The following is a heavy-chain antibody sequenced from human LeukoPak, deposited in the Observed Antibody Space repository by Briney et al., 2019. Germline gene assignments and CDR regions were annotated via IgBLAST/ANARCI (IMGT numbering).Heavy chain of an antibody. CDR2: IYHSGIT. CDR1: VYSISSGYY. Sequence: TSETLSLTCTVSVYSISSGYYWGWVRQPPGKGLEWIGSIYHSGITYYNPSLKSRVTISVDTSKNQFSLKLSSVTAADTAVYYCARDGDILTGYPPYYYYGMDVWGQGTTVTVSS. V-gene: IGHV4-38-2*02. J-gene: IGHJ6*02. D-gene: IGHD3-9*01. CDR3: ARDGDILTGYPPYYYYGMDV.